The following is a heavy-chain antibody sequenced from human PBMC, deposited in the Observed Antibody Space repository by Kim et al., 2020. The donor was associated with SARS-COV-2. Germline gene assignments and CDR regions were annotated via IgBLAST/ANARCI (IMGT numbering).Heavy chain of an antibody. CDR3: ATDSYGDYAYYYYYYMDV. V-gene: IGHV7-4-1*02. J-gene: IGHJ6*03. Sequence: ASVKVSCKASGYTFTSYAMNWVRQAPGQGPEWMGWINTNTGNPTYAQGFTGRFVFSLDTSVSTAYLQISSLKAEDTAVYYCATDSYGDYAYYYYYYMDVWGKGTTVTVSS. CDR2: INTNTGNP. CDR1: GYTFTSYA. D-gene: IGHD4-17*01.